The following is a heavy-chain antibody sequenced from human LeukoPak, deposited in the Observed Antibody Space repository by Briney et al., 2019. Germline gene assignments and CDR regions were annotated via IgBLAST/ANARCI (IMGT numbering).Heavy chain of an antibody. J-gene: IGHJ3*02. CDR3: ARDVVVVITTSLAAFDI. D-gene: IGHD3-22*01. Sequence: ASVKVSCKASGGTFSSYAISWVRQAPGQGLEWMGRIIPIFGTANYAQKFQGRVTITTDESTSTAYMELSSLRSEDTAVYYCARDVVVVITTSLAAFDIWGQGTMATVSS. V-gene: IGHV1-69*05. CDR1: GGTFSSYA. CDR2: IIPIFGTA.